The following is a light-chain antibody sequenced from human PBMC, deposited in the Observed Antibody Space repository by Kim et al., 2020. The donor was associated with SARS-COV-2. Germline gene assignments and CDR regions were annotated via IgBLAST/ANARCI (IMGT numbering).Light chain of an antibody. J-gene: IGLJ3*02. CDR1: SSDMSVYNF. CDR3: SSYTSRNTLV. CDR2: DVF. Sequence: QSALTQPASVSGSPGQSITISCTGTSSDMSVYNFVYWYQQHTGKATKVLIYDVFNRPSGVSNRFSGSKSGDTASLTISGLQAEDEADYYCSSYTSRNTLVFGGGTQLTVL. V-gene: IGLV2-14*03.